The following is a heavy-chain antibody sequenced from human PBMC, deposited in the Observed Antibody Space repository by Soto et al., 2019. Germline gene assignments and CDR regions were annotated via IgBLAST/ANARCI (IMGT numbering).Heavy chain of an antibody. J-gene: IGHJ4*02. V-gene: IGHV4-30-4*01. Sequence: QVQLQESGPGLVKPSQTLSLTCSVSGASISGGNYYWTWIRQSPARGLEWIGYVYYRGSTYYNPSLQSRVTISADTSNNYFSLKLISVTVADTAVYFCARGRFWDFWGQGILVTVSS. CDR2: VYYRGST. CDR3: ARGRFWDF. CDR1: GASISGGNYY. D-gene: IGHD3-3*01.